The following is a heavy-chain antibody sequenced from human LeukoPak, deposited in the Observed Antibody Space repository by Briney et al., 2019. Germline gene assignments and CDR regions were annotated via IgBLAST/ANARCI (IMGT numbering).Heavy chain of an antibody. CDR1: GASISSGSYY. Sequence: TSQTLSLTCTVSGASISSGSYYWSWIRQPAGKGLEWIGRIYTSGSTNYNPSLKSRVAISIDTSKNHFSLKLSSVTAADTAVYYCAREPADPGHLVVLAVVRCMDVWGNGTTVTVSS. D-gene: IGHD2-21*01. J-gene: IGHJ6*03. CDR3: AREPADPGHLVVLAVVRCMDV. V-gene: IGHV4-61*02. CDR2: IYTSGST.